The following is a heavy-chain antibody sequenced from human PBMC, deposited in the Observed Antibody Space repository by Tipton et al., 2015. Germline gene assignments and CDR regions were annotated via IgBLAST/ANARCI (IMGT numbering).Heavy chain of an antibody. V-gene: IGHV4-61*05. D-gene: IGHD3-9*01. CDR3: ACQDYDILTRDYQTVDY. CDR2: ISYSGST. Sequence: TLSLTCTVSGGSVSTSNYYWGWIRQSPGRGLEWIGYISYSGSTHYNPSLKRRVTISLDTSKNQFSLRVRSVTAADTAVYYCACQDYDILTRDYQTVDYWGQGTLVTVSS. CDR1: GGSVSTSNYY. J-gene: IGHJ4*02.